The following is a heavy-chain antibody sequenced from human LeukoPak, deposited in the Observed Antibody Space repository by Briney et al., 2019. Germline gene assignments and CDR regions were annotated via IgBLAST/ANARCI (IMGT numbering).Heavy chain of an antibody. J-gene: IGHJ5*02. V-gene: IGHV3-15*01. D-gene: IGHD2-15*01. CDR2: IKSKTDGGTT. Sequence: GGSLRLSCAASGFTFSSYAMSWVRQAPGKGLEWVGRIKSKTDGGTTDYAAPVKGRFTISGDDSKNTLYLQMNSLKTEDTAVYYCTTGYCSGGSCWYNWFDPWGQGTLVTVSS. CDR1: GFTFSSYA. CDR3: TTGYCSGGSCWYNWFDP.